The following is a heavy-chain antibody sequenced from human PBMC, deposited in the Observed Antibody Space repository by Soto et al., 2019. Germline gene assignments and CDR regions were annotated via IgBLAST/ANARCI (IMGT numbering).Heavy chain of an antibody. CDR2: ISSSSSTI. J-gene: IGHJ6*03. V-gene: IGHV3-48*01. CDR1: GFTFSSYS. Sequence: GGSLRLSCAASGFTFSSYSMNWVRQAPGKGLEWVSYISSSSSTIYYADSVKGRFTISRDNAKNSLYLQMNSLRAEDTAVYYCAKGGGDYASYLDYYYMDVWGKGTTVTVSS. D-gene: IGHD4-17*01. CDR3: AKGGGDYASYLDYYYMDV.